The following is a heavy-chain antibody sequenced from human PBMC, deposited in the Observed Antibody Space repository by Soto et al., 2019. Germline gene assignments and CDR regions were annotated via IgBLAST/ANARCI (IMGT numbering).Heavy chain of an antibody. CDR3: ARLPRTGSPRYYLDS. CDR2: VYYSGTT. CDR1: GGPVSSGSYY. V-gene: IGHV4-61*01. Sequence: QVQLQESGPGLVQPSETLSLTCTVSGGPVSSGSYYWNWIRQPPGKGLEWIAYVYYSGTTNYNPSLKSRVTISVDTSKSQFSLNLRSVTAADTAVYYCARLPRTGSPRYYLDSWGQGTLVTVSS. J-gene: IGHJ4*02. D-gene: IGHD1-1*01.